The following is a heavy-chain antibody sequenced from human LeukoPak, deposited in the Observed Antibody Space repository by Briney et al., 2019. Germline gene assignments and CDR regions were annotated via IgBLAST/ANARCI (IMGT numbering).Heavy chain of an antibody. J-gene: IGHJ4*02. D-gene: IGHD2-15*01. V-gene: IGHV1-8*01. CDR3: AIRRVGDIVVVVAANGFDY. CDR1: AYTFTIYD. Sequence: ASVTVSFTSSAYTFTIYDINWVRQAPGQGLEWMGWMNPNSGNTGYAQKFQGRVTMTRNTSISTAYMELSSLRSEDTAVYYCAIRRVGDIVVVVAANGFDYWGQGTLVTVSS. CDR2: MNPNSGNT.